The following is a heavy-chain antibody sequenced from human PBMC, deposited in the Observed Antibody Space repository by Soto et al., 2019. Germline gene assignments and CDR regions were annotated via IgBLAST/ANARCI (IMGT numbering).Heavy chain of an antibody. Sequence: QVRLQESGPGLVKPSETLSLTCVVSGAAISGYYWSWIRQPPGKGLEWIGFIYYSGSTTNYSPSLKNRVTISVDTSKNIISLRLGSVTAADTAIYYCVRDGRERQSDYWGQGTLVTVSS. D-gene: IGHD1-26*01. CDR3: VRDGRERQSDY. CDR1: GAAISGYY. V-gene: IGHV4-59*01. J-gene: IGHJ4*02. CDR2: IYYSGSTT.